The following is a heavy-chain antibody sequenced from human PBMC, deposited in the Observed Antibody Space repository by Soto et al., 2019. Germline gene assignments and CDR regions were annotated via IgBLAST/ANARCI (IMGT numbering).Heavy chain of an antibody. CDR1: GGSFSGYY. V-gene: IGHV4-34*01. J-gene: IGHJ4*02. CDR2: INHSGST. CDR3: ASLSRDGYHFGY. D-gene: IGHD5-12*01. Sequence: SETLSLTCAVYGGSFSGYYWSWIRQPPGKGLEWIGEINHSGSTNYNPSLKSRVTISVDTSKNQFSLKLSSVTAADTAVYYCASLSRDGYHFGYWGQGTLVTVSS.